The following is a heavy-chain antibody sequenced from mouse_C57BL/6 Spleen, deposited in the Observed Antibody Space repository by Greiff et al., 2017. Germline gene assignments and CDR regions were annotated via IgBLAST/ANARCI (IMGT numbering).Heavy chain of an antibody. D-gene: IGHD2-1*01. CDR2: IWSDGST. CDR3: ARHPNYHYAMDY. Sequence: VKLMESGPGLVAPSQSLSITCTVSGFSLTSYGVHWVRQPPGKGLEWLVVIWSDGSTTYNSALKSRLSISKDNSKSQVFLKMNSLQTDDTAMYYCARHPNYHYAMDYWGQGTSVTVSS. V-gene: IGHV2-6-1*01. CDR1: GFSLTSYG. J-gene: IGHJ4*01.